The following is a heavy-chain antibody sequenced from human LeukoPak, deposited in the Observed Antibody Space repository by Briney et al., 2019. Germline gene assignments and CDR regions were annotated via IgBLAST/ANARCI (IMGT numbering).Heavy chain of an antibody. CDR1: GFTFSSYS. CDR2: ISSSSSYI. J-gene: IGHJ4*02. D-gene: IGHD5-12*01. Sequence: GGSLRLSCAASGFTFSSYSMNWVRQAPGKGLEWVSSISSSSSYIYYADSVKGRFTISRDNAKSSLYLQMNSLRAEDTAVYYCAREGGGYSMVATYYFDYWGQGTLVTVSS. V-gene: IGHV3-21*01. CDR3: AREGGGYSMVATYYFDY.